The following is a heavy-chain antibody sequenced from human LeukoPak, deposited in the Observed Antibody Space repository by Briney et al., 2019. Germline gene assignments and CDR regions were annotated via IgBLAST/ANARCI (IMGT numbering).Heavy chain of an antibody. CDR3: ATGRPMYYDFWSGYDYYYYGMDV. CDR2: INPNSGGT. Sequence: ASVKVSCKASGYTFTGYYMHWVRQAPGQGLEWMGGINPNSGGTNYAQKCQGRVTMTRDTSISTAYMELSRLRSDDTAVYYCATGRPMYYDFWSGYDYYYYGMDVWGQGTTVTVSS. D-gene: IGHD3-3*01. CDR1: GYTFTGYY. V-gene: IGHV1-2*02. J-gene: IGHJ6*02.